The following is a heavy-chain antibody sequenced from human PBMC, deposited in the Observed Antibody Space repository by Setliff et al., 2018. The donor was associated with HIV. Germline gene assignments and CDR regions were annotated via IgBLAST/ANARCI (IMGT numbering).Heavy chain of an antibody. CDR1: GGPISSYY. V-gene: IGHV4-59*01. D-gene: IGHD3-3*01. Sequence: PSETLSLTCTVSGGPISSYYWTWIRQPPGKGLEWIAYIYSSGTTNYNPSLRSRVTISLDTSKNQFSLKLSSVTAADTAVYYCARGVTIFGVVTRHNYYMDVWGKGTTVTVSS. J-gene: IGHJ6*03. CDR2: IYSSGTT. CDR3: ARGVTIFGVVTRHNYYMDV.